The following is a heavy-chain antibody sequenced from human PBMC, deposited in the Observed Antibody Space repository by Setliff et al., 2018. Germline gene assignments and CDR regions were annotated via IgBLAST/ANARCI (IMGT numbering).Heavy chain of an antibody. CDR3: ARDRRIVGARHAFDI. D-gene: IGHD1-26*01. CDR2: IYYGGST. Sequence: KPSETLSLTCTLSAGSISSGGYYWSWIRQHPGKGLEWFGYIYYGGSTYYNPSLKSRVTISVDTSKNQFSLKLSSVTAADTAVYYCARDRRIVGARHAFDIWGQGTMVTVSS. CDR1: AGSISSGGYY. V-gene: IGHV4-31*03. J-gene: IGHJ3*02.